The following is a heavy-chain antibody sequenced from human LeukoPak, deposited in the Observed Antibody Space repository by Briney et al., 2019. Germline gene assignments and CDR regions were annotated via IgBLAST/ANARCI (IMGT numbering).Heavy chain of an antibody. CDR3: ARVPRGTYDFWSGVYYFDY. J-gene: IGHJ4*02. V-gene: IGHV1-18*01. D-gene: IGHD3-3*01. CDR1: GYTFTTYG. Sequence: ASVKVSCKASGYTFTTYGITWVRQAPGQGLEWMGWISPYNGNTNYAQKLQGRVTMPTDTSSSTAYMELRSLRSDDTAVYYCARVPRGTYDFWSGVYYFDYWGQGTLVTVSS. CDR2: ISPYNGNT.